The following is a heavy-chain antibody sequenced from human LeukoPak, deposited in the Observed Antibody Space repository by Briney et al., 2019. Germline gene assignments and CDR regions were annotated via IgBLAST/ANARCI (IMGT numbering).Heavy chain of an antibody. V-gene: IGHV4-59*01. CDR1: GGSISSYY. J-gene: IGHJ3*02. Sequence: SETLSLTCTVSGGSISSYYWSWIRQPPGKGLEWIGYIYYSGSTNYNPSLKSRVTISVDTSKNQFSLKLSSVTAADTAVYYCARGQLWILGRAFDIWGQGTMVTVSS. CDR2: IYYSGST. D-gene: IGHD5-18*01. CDR3: ARGQLWILGRAFDI.